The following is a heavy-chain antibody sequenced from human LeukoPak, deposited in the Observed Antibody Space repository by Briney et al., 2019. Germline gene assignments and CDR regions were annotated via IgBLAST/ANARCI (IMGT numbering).Heavy chain of an antibody. CDR2: INPNSGGT. CDR3: ASPSIAEYYYYYYMDV. D-gene: IGHD6-6*01. J-gene: IGHJ6*03. Sequence: ASVKVSCKASGYTFTGYYMHWVRQAPGQGLEWMGWINPNSGGTNYAQKFQGRVTMTRDTSISTAYMELSRLRSDDTAVYYCASPSIAEYYYYYYMDVWGKGTTVTVSS. V-gene: IGHV1-2*02. CDR1: GYTFTGYY.